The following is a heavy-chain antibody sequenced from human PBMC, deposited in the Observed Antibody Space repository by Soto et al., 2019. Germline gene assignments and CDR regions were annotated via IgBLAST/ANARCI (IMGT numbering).Heavy chain of an antibody. D-gene: IGHD3-3*01. V-gene: IGHV3-7*03. Sequence: GGSLGLSCSVSGFSFGSYWMSWVRQAPGKGLEWLASIKDDGSERYYLDSVRGRFTISRDNAKDSLSLQMNGLRGEDTAFYYCARDVGPVTIFGEALSGYFDFWGQGTLVTVSS. CDR1: GFSFGSYW. CDR2: IKDDGSER. CDR3: ARDVGPVTIFGEALSGYFDF. J-gene: IGHJ4*02.